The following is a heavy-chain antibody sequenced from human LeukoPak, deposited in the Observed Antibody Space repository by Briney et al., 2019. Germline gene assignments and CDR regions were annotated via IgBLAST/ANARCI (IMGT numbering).Heavy chain of an antibody. D-gene: IGHD5-12*01. CDR1: GFTFSSYG. CDR3: AKERRLRHDAFDI. CDR2: IWYDGSNK. J-gene: IGHJ3*02. V-gene: IGHV3-33*06. Sequence: GGCLRLSCAAAGFTFSSYGMHCVRQPPSKWLEWVAVIWYDGSNKYYAASVKGRFTISRDNSKNTLYLQMNSLRAEDTAVYYCAKERRLRHDAFDICGQGAMVTVSS.